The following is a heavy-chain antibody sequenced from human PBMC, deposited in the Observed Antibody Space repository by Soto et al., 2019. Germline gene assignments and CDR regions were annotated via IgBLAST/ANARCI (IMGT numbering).Heavy chain of an antibody. J-gene: IGHJ4*02. D-gene: IGHD1-26*01. CDR3: TTGSDEGY. CDR2: IKTNTEGETT. CDR1: GFSFTNAW. V-gene: IGHV3-15*07. Sequence: EVQLVESGGGLVKPGGSLRLSCAASGFSFTNAWMNWVRLAPGKGLEWVGRIKTNTEGETTDYSAPVKGRFTISRDDSKNTLYLQMNSLKIEDTAVYYCTTGSDEGYWGQGALVTVSS.